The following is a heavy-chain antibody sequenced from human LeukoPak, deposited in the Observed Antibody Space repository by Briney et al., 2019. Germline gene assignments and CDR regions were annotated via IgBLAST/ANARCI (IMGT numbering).Heavy chain of an antibody. CDR3: ARGGGYYCGGDCYSGANRFDP. CDR1: GYTFTSYY. J-gene: IGHJ5*02. D-gene: IGHD2-21*02. CDR2: INPSGGST. Sequence: ASVKVSCKASGYTFTSYYMHWVRQAPGQGLEWMGIINPSGGSTSYAQKFQGRVTMTRDTSTSTVYMELSSLRSEDTAVYYCARGGGYYCGGDCYSGANRFDPWGQGTLVTVSS. V-gene: IGHV1-46*01.